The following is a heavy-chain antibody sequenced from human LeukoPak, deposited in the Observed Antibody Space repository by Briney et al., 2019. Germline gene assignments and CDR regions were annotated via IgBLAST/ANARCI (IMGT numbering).Heavy chain of an antibody. V-gene: IGHV4-59*08. CDR1: GGSINNFY. CDR3: VRRPSRGNAGYAFDH. CDR2: IFSSGDP. Sequence: PSETLSLTCTVSGGSINNFYWSWIRQPPGKGLEWIAYIFSSGDPNYNPSLKSRVTISVDTSKNQFSLQMNSLTAADTAVYYCVRRPSRGNAGYAFDHWGQGILVTVSS. J-gene: IGHJ4*02. D-gene: IGHD5-12*01.